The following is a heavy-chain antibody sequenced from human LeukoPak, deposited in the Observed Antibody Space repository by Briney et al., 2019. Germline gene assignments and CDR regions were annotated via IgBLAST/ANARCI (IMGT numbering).Heavy chain of an antibody. CDR3: ASPTSGSRRFDY. D-gene: IGHD6-13*01. V-gene: IGHV4-39*01. Sequence: SQTLSLTCTVSGGSISSGSYYWGWIRQPPGKGLEWIGSIYYSGSTYYNPSLKSRVTISVDTSKNQFSLKLSSVTAADTAVYYCASPTSGSRRFDYWGQGTLVTVSS. CDR2: IYYSGST. J-gene: IGHJ4*02. CDR1: GGSISSGSYY.